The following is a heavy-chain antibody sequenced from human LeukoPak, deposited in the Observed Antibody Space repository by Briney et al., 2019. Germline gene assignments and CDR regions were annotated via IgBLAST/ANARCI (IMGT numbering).Heavy chain of an antibody. CDR3: ARDAPSPGAAHSSSYYFDY. J-gene: IGHJ4*02. V-gene: IGHV3-30-3*01. Sequence: GGSLRLSCAASGFTFSSYSMHWVRQAPSKGLEWVAVLSYDGSNEYYTDSVKGRFTISRDNSKNTLLLQMNSLRIEDTAEYYCARDAPSPGAAHSSSYYFDYWGQGTLVTVS. CDR1: GFTFSSYS. D-gene: IGHD6-13*01. CDR2: LSYDGSNE.